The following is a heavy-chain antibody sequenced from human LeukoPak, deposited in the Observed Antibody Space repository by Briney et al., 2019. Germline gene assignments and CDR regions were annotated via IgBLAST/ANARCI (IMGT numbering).Heavy chain of an antibody. J-gene: IGHJ4*02. Sequence: GGSLRLSCAASGFTFSSYSMNWVRQAPGKGLEWVSSISSSSSYIYYADSVKGRFTISRDNAKNSLYLQMNSLRAEDTAVYYCAKVSSYEEVVMSYFDYWGQGTLVTVSS. CDR2: ISSSSSYI. D-gene: IGHD4-23*01. V-gene: IGHV3-21*01. CDR1: GFTFSSYS. CDR3: AKVSSYEEVVMSYFDY.